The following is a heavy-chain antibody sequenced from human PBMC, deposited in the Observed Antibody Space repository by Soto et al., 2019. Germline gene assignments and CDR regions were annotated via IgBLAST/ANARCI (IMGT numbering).Heavy chain of an antibody. CDR3: ARVLVMGSSSWLYYYYYGMDV. CDR2: ISGSDGST. CDR1: GFTFSSYA. D-gene: IGHD6-13*01. V-gene: IGHV3-23*01. J-gene: IGHJ6*02. Sequence: PGGSLRLSCAASGFTFSSYAMSWVRQAPGKGLEWVSAISGSDGSTYYADTVKGRFTISRDNSKNTLYLQMNSLRAEATAVYYFARVLVMGSSSWLYYYYYGMDVWGQGTTVTVSS.